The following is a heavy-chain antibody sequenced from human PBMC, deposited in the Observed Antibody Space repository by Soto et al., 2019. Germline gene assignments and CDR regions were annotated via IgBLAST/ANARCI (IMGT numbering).Heavy chain of an antibody. V-gene: IGHV4-34*01. J-gene: IGHJ4*02. CDR3: ARFRVSYGTSFFDY. CDR2: INHSGST. D-gene: IGHD2-2*01. CDR1: GESFIGYH. Sequence: PSETLSLTCAVSGESFIGYHWTWIRQPPGKGLEWIGEINHSGSTNYDPSLKSRVTISVVTSKNQFSLKLSSVTAADTAVYYCARFRVSYGTSFFDYWGQGTLVTVSS.